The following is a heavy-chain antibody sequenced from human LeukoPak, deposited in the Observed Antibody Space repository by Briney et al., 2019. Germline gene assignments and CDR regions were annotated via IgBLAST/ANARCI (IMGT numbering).Heavy chain of an antibody. V-gene: IGHV3-23*01. CDR1: GFTFSSYA. CDR3: AKSDWPSDHYYFDY. CDR2: VSGSGYST. Sequence: PGGSLRLSCAASGFTFSSYAMSWVRQAPGKGLEWVSAVSGSGYSTYYADSVKGRFTISRDNSKNTLYLQMNSLRAEDTAVYYCAKSDWPSDHYYFDYWGQGTLVTVSS. J-gene: IGHJ4*02. D-gene: IGHD3-9*01.